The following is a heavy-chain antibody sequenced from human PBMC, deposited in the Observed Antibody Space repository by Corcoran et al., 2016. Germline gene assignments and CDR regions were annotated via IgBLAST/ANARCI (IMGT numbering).Heavy chain of an antibody. CDR1: GYTFTSFY. D-gene: IGHD3-10*01. CDR3: ARGLGEDPDY. J-gene: IGHJ4*02. CDR2: INPSGGST. V-gene: IGHV1-46*01. Sequence: QVQLVQSGAEVKKPGASVKVSCKASGYTFTSFYMHWVRQAPGQGLEWMGIINPSGGSTSYAQKFQGRVTMTRDTSTSTVYMELISLRSEDTAVDYCARGLGEDPDYWGQGTLVTVSS.